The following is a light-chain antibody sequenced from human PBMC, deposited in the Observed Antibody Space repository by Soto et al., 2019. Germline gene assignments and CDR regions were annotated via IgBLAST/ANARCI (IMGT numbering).Light chain of an antibody. Sequence: DLVMTQSPLSLSVTPGQPASISCKSSQSLLHSDGRTFLCWYLQKPDQPPKGLIYVASVRFSGGPDRFSGSGAGTDVTLKVSRVEAEDAGVYYWMQSVEIPITFGQGTRLE. V-gene: IGKV2D-29*01. CDR1: QSLLHSDGRTF. CDR3: MQSVEIPIT. CDR2: VAS. J-gene: IGKJ5*01.